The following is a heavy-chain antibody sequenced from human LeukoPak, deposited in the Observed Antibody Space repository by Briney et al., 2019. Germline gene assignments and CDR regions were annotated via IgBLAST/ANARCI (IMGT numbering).Heavy chain of an antibody. CDR3: ARVFVWWWGPHLIDY. J-gene: IGHJ4*02. CDR1: GGTFSSYA. Sequence: SVKVSCKASGGTFSSYAISWVRQAPGQGLEWMGRIIPILGIANYAQKFQGRVTITADKSTSTAYMELSSLRSEDTAVYYCARVFVWWWGPHLIDYWGQGTLVTVSS. D-gene: IGHD2-21*01. V-gene: IGHV1-69*04. CDR2: IIPILGIA.